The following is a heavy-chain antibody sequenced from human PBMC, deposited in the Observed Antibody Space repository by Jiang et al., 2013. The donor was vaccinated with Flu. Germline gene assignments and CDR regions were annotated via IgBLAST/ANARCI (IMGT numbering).Heavy chain of an antibody. CDR1: GGTFSSYA. CDR3: ARGDIVVVPADGTYYGMDV. D-gene: IGHD2-2*01. CDR2: IIPIFGTA. J-gene: IGHJ6*02. V-gene: IGHV1-69*01. Sequence: GGTFSSYAISWVRQAPGQGLEWMGGIIPIFGTANYAQKFQGRVTITADESTSTAYMELSSLRSEDTAVYYCARGDIVVVPADGTYYGMDVWGQGTTVTVSS.